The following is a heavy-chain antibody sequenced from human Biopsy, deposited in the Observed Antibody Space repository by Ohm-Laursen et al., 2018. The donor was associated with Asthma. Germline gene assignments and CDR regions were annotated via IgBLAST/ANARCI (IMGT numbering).Heavy chain of an antibody. CDR2: VYYSGST. Sequence: GTLSLTCTVSGCSINNFYWSWIRQPQGKGLESIGHVYYSGSTNYNPSLKSRVTISIDASKNQFSLKLTSVTAAATAVYYCARGVDKVTGLLDHFDSWGQGTLVTVSS. CDR3: ARGVDKVTGLLDHFDS. D-gene: IGHD2-21*02. CDR1: GCSINNFY. J-gene: IGHJ4*02. V-gene: IGHV4-59*01.